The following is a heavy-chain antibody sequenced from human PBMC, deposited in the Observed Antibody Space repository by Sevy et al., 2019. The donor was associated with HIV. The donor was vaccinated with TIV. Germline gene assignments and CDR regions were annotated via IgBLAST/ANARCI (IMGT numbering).Heavy chain of an antibody. CDR2: IWNDGSNK. V-gene: IGHV3-33*01. CDR3: ARAPGYCTSTNCYDWFDP. CDR1: GFTFSSYG. D-gene: IGHD2-2*01. J-gene: IGHJ5*02. Sequence: GGSLRLSCAASGFTFSSYGMHWVRQAPGKGLERVAVIWNDGSNKYYADSVEGRFTVSRDNSTNTLYLQMKSRRAAATAVYYCARAPGYCTSTNCYDWFDPWGHGTLVTVSS.